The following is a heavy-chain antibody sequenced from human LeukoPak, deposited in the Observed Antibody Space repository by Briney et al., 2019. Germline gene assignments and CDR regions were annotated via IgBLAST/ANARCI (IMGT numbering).Heavy chain of an antibody. Sequence: GGSLRLSCAASGFTFSSYGMHWVRQAPGKGLEWVAVISYDGSNKYYADSVKGRFTISRDNSKNTLYLQMNSLRAEDTAVHYCAKDRVRGLLSWFDPWGQGTLVTVSS. J-gene: IGHJ5*02. CDR1: GFTFSSYG. CDR2: ISYDGSNK. V-gene: IGHV3-30*18. CDR3: AKDRVRGLLSWFDP. D-gene: IGHD1-26*01.